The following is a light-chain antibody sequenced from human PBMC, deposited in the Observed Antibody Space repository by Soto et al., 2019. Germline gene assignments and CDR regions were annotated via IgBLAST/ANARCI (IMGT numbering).Light chain of an antibody. V-gene: IGKV1-39*01. CDR3: QQSYRTPLT. Sequence: DIQMTQSPSSLSASVGDRVTITCRASQSISNYLNWYQQKPGKAPKLLIYAASGLQSGAPSRFSGSGSGTDFTLSISSLQPEDFATYDCQQSYRTPLTFGGGTKVEIK. CDR1: QSISNY. CDR2: AAS. J-gene: IGKJ4*01.